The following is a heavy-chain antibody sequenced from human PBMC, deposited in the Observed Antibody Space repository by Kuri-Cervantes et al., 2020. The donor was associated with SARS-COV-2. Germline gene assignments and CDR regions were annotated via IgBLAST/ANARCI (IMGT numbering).Heavy chain of an antibody. V-gene: IGHV3-74*01. Sequence: GESLKISCAASGFTFSAYCMHWVRHAPGKGLVWVSHIDGDGTSIGYADSVKGRFTISRDNAKGTLYLQMNSLRAEDTAMYYCARGDGMDVWGQGTTVTVSS. CDR2: IDGDGTSI. J-gene: IGHJ6*02. CDR3: ARGDGMDV. CDR1: GFTFSAYC.